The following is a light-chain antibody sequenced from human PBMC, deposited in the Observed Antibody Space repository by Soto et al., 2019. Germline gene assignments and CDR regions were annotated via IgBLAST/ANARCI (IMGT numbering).Light chain of an antibody. Sequence: VLTQSPATLSVVPGERATLSCRASQSVSSYFAWYHQQPGQAPRLLIYGASTRATVIPARFSGSGSGTEYTLTISSLQSEDSAVYYYEQYNEGVRAFGEGAK. CDR3: EQYNEGVRA. CDR2: GAS. J-gene: IGKJ1*01. CDR1: QSVSSY. V-gene: IGKV3-15*01.